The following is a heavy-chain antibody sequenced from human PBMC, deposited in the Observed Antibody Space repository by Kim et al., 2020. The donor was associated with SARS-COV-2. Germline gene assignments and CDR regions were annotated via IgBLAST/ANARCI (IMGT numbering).Heavy chain of an antibody. V-gene: IGHV1-24*01. CDR3: ATVDYYDSSGYKYYFDY. CDR1: GYTLTELS. CDR2: FDPEDGET. D-gene: IGHD3-22*01. Sequence: ASVKVSCKVSGYTLTELSMHWVRQAPGKGLEWMGGFDPEDGETIYAQKFQGRVTMTEDTSTDTAYMELSSLRSEDTAVYYCATVDYYDSSGYKYYFDYWGQGTLVTVSS. J-gene: IGHJ4*02.